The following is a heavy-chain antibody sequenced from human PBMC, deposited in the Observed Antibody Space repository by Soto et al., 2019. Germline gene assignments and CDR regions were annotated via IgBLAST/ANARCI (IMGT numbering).Heavy chain of an antibody. CDR2: IIPILAVT. D-gene: IGHD2-8*02. J-gene: IGHJ4*02. CDR3: AARYCSAATCFNPGAY. V-gene: IGHV1-69*02. Sequence: QVQLVQSGAEVKKPGSSVKVSCKVSGDTFNTYTISWVRQAPGQGLEWMGRIIPILAVTTYSRKFQGRLSITADESTSTAYMEVSILRSEDTAIYYCAARYCSAATCFNPGAYWGQGTLVAVSS. CDR1: GDTFNTYT.